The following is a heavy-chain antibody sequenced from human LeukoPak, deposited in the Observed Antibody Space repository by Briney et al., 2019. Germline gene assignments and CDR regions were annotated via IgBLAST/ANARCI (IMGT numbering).Heavy chain of an antibody. V-gene: IGHV3-23*01. CDR3: AKDPNGDYIGAFDF. Sequence: PGGSLRLSCAASGLMFSNYAMIWVRQAPGKGLEWVSAIGGRGDNIHYAESVRGRFTISRDNSKNSLILQMNNLRADDTAVYYCAKDPNGDYIGAFDFWGQGTLVSVSS. D-gene: IGHD4-17*01. CDR2: IGGRGDNI. J-gene: IGHJ3*01. CDR1: GLMFSNYA.